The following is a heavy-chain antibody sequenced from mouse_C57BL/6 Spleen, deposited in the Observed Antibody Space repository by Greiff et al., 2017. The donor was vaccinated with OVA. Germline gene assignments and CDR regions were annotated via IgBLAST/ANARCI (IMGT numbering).Heavy chain of an antibody. CDR3: ARPYSSNCHGAMDY. V-gene: IGHV14-3*01. CDR1: GFNIKNTY. D-gene: IGHD2-5*01. Sequence: VQLQQSVAELVRPGASVKLSCTASGFNIKNTYMHWVKQRPEQGLEWIGRIDPANGNTKYAPKFQGKATITADTSSNTAYLQLRSLTSEDTAIYSCARPYSSNCHGAMDYWGQGTSVTVSS. CDR2: IDPANGNT. J-gene: IGHJ4*01.